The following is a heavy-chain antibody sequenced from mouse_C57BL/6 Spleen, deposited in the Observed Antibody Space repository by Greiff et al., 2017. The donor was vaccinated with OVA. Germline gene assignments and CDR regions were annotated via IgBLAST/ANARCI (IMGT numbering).Heavy chain of an antibody. J-gene: IGHJ3*01. CDR2: ISYDGSN. Sequence: EVQLQQSGPGLVKPSQSLSLTCSVTGYSITSGYYWNWIRQFPGNKLEWMGYISYDGSNNYNPSLKNRISITRDTSKNQFFLKLNSVTTEDTATYYCAREIQGCAYWGQGTLVTVSA. CDR1: GYSITSGYY. CDR3: AREIQGCAY. V-gene: IGHV3-6*01.